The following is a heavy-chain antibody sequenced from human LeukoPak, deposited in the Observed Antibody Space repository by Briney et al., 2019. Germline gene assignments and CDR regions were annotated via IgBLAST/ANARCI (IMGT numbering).Heavy chain of an antibody. CDR1: GFTFSSYS. CDR3: VRDGGRGYAVDY. J-gene: IGHJ4*02. V-gene: IGHV3-21*01. Sequence: GGSLRLSCAASGFTFSSYSMNWVRQAPGKGLEWVSSISSSSSYIYYADSVKGRFTISRDNAKNSLYLQMNSLRAEDTAVYYCVRDGGRGYAVDYWGLGTLVTVSS. CDR2: ISSSSSYI. D-gene: IGHD5-12*01.